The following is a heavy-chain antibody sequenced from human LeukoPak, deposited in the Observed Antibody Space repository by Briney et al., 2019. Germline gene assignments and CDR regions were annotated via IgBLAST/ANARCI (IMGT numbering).Heavy chain of an antibody. V-gene: IGHV3-21*01. CDR3: ARVSQVDDYYDSSVQDAFDI. CDR2: ISSGSSYI. Sequence: GGSLRLSCAGSGFDFNTYSMNWIRQAPGKGLEWVSSISSGSSYIYYSDSVKGRFTISRDNAKNSLYLQMNSLRDEDTAVYYCARVSQVDDYYDSSVQDAFDIWGQGTKVTVSS. J-gene: IGHJ3*02. D-gene: IGHD3-22*01. CDR1: GFDFNTYS.